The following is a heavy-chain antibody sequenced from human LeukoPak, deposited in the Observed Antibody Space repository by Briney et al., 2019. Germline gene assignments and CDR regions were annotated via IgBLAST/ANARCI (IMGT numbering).Heavy chain of an antibody. CDR3: AKDSPQALAILHAFDI. Sequence: GGSLRLSCAASGFTFSSYTMNWVRQAPGKGLEWVSKISSSSSTIYYADSVKGRFTISRDNAKNSLYLQMNSLRAEDTAVYYCAKDSPQALAILHAFDIWGHGTMVTVSS. V-gene: IGHV3-48*01. CDR1: GFTFSSYT. D-gene: IGHD5-12*01. J-gene: IGHJ3*02. CDR2: ISSSSSTI.